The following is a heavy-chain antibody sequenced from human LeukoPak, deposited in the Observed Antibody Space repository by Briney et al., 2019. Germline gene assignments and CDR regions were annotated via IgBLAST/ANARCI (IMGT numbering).Heavy chain of an antibody. Sequence: PSETLSLTCTVSGGSISSYYWSWIRQPPGKGLEWIGYIYYSGSTNYNPSLKSRVTISVDTSKNQFSLKLSSVTAADTAVYYCASGGYDILTGYYGDLDYWGQGTLVTVSS. CDR2: IYYSGST. D-gene: IGHD3-9*01. V-gene: IGHV4-59*01. CDR3: ASGGYDILTGYYGDLDY. CDR1: GGSISSYY. J-gene: IGHJ4*02.